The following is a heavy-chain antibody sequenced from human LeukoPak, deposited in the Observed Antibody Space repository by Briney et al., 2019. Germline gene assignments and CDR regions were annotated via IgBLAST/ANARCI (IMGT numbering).Heavy chain of an antibody. CDR3: ARVRGSSGLDYYYYGMDV. V-gene: IGHV3-21*01. CDR2: ISSSSSYI. D-gene: IGHD6-19*01. Sequence: PGGSLRLSCAASGFTFSSYSMNWVRQAPGKGLEWVSSISSSSSYIYYAGSVKGRFTISRDNAKNSLYLQMNSLRAEDTAVYYCARVRGSSGLDYYYYGMDVWGQGTTVTVSS. J-gene: IGHJ6*02. CDR1: GFTFSSYS.